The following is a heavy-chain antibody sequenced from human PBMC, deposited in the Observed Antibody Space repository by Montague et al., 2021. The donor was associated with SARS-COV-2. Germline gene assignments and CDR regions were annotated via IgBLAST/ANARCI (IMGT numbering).Heavy chain of an antibody. Sequence: CVISGDSVSSNSATWNWIRQSPSRGLEWLGRTYYRSMWKSDYARSVKSRIAINPDTSKNQFSLQLSSVTPEDTALYYCVRGIEAAGFYDYWGQGTLVTVSS. CDR3: VRGIEAAGFYDY. CDR2: TYYRSMWKS. CDR1: GDSVSSNSAT. V-gene: IGHV6-1*01. J-gene: IGHJ4*02. D-gene: IGHD6-13*01.